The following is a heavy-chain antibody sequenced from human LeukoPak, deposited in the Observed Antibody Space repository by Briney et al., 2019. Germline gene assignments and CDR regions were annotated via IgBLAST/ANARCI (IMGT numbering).Heavy chain of an antibody. Sequence: ASVKVSCKASGYTFSGYYVHWVRQAPGQGLEWMGWINPNSGGTNYAQKFQGRVTMTRDTSISTAYMELSRLRSDDTAVYYCASDLGGGGWYSFSPNWGQGTLVTVSS. V-gene: IGHV1-2*02. D-gene: IGHD6-19*01. J-gene: IGHJ4*02. CDR2: INPNSGGT. CDR3: ASDLGGGGWYSFSPN. CDR1: GYTFSGYY.